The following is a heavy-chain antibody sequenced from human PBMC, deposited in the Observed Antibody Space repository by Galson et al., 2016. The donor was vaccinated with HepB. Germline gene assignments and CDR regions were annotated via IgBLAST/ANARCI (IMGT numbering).Heavy chain of an antibody. D-gene: IGHD3-10*01. J-gene: IGHJ4*02. V-gene: IGHV3-53*01. CDR2: IYGGGDTT. CDR1: GLTVSANY. Sequence: SLRLSCAASGLTVSANYMSWVRQAPGKGLEWVSVIYGGGDTTYYADTVKGRFTISRDNPKNTLYLQMNSLRVEDTAIYYCAREGRGFDFDFWGQGTLVTVSS. CDR3: AREGRGFDFDF.